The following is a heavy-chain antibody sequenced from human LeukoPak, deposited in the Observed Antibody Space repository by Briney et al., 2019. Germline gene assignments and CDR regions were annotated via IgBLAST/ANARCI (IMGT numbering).Heavy chain of an antibody. CDR1: GGSISSSSSY. D-gene: IGHD2-21*02. V-gene: IGHV4-39*07. CDR2: IYYSGST. Sequence: SETLSLTCTVSGGSISSSSSYWGWIRQPPGKGLEWIGSIYYSGSTNYNPSLKSRVTISVDTSKNQFSLKLSSVTAADTAVYYCAGTIYCGGDCYPNGAFDIWGQGTMVTVSS. CDR3: AGTIYCGGDCYPNGAFDI. J-gene: IGHJ3*02.